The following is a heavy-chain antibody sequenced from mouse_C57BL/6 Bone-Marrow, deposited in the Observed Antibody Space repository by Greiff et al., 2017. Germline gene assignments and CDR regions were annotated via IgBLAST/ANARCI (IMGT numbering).Heavy chain of an antibody. Sequence: EVQRVESGGGLVKPGGSLKLSCAASGFTFSRYAMSWVRQTPEKRLEWVATISDGGSYTYYPDNVKGRFTISRDNAKNNLYLQMSHLKSEDTAMYYCARDGSYWYFDVWGTGTTVTVSS. CDR3: ARDGSYWYFDV. CDR1: GFTFSRYA. J-gene: IGHJ1*03. V-gene: IGHV5-4*01. CDR2: ISDGGSYT.